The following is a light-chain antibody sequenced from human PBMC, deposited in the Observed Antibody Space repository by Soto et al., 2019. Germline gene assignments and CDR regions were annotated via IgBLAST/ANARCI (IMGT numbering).Light chain of an antibody. CDR2: EVS. J-gene: IGLJ2*01. Sequence: QSALPQPASVSGSPGQSITISCTGTSSDVGGYNFVSWYQQPPGKGPKLIIFEVSNRPSGVSTRFSGPKSGNTASLTISGLQAEDEGDYYCDSYTSGSTVIFGGGTKLTVL. CDR1: SSDVGGYNF. V-gene: IGLV2-14*01. CDR3: DSYTSGSTVI.